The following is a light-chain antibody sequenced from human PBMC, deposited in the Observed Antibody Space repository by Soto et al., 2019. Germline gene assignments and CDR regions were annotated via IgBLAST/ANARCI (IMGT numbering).Light chain of an antibody. CDR2: DAS. CDR1: QDIKNY. J-gene: IGKJ4*01. Sequence: DIQMTQSSSSLSASVGDRVTITCPASQDIKNYLNWYQQKSGKAPKLLIYDASDLETGVPSRFSGSGSGTDFTFTINSLQPEDIATYYCQQYDNLPLTVGGGTKVDIK. V-gene: IGKV1-33*01. CDR3: QQYDNLPLT.